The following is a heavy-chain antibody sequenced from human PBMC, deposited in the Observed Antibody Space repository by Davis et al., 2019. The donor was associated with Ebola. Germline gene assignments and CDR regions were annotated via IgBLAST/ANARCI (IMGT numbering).Heavy chain of an antibody. Sequence: MPSETPSLTCTVPGGPVSSGSYYWSWIRQPPGKGLEWIGYIYYSGSTNYNPSLKSRVTISVDPSKNQFSLKLSSVTAADTAVYYCARVSWGFIDYWGQGTLVTVSS. CDR2: IYYSGST. CDR1: GGPVSSGSYY. V-gene: IGHV4-61*01. J-gene: IGHJ4*02. CDR3: ARVSWGFIDY. D-gene: IGHD3-10*01.